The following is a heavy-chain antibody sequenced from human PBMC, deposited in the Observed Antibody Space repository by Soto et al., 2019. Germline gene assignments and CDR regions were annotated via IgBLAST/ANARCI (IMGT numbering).Heavy chain of an antibody. CDR3: ARSSSWYVFDY. CDR2: INAGNGNT. V-gene: IGHV1-3*01. D-gene: IGHD6-13*01. J-gene: IGHJ4*02. CDR1: GYTFTSYA. Sequence: QVQLVQSGAEVKKPGASVKVSCKASGYTFTSYAMHWVRQAPGQRLEWMGWINAGNGNTKYLQKFQGRVTITRDTSASTAYMELSSLRSEDTAVYYCARSSSWYVFDYWGQGTLVTVSS.